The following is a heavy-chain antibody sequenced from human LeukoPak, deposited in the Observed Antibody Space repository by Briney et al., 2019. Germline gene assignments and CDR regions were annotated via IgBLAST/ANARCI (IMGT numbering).Heavy chain of an antibody. CDR2: VSQSGTTI. CDR1: GFTFSDYY. D-gene: IGHD3-10*01. J-gene: IGHJ4*02. CDR3: AREGHTYGSDY. Sequence: GGSLRLSCTSSGFTFSDYYMSWIRQAPGKGQEWISYVSQSGTTIYYADSMKGRFTISRDNGKNSLYLQMNSLRAEDTGMYYCAREGHTYGSDYWGQGTLVTVSS. V-gene: IGHV3-11*01.